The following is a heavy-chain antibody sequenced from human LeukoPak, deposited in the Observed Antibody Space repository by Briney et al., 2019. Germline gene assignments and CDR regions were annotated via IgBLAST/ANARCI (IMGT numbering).Heavy chain of an antibody. Sequence: GGSLRLSCAASGFTFSSYAMHWVRQAPGKGLEWVAVISYDGSNKYYADSVKGRFTISRDNSKNTLYLQMNSLGAEDTAVYYCARGNSYGDYVGYWGQGTLVTVSS. CDR1: GFTFSSYA. J-gene: IGHJ4*02. CDR3: ARGNSYGDYVGY. D-gene: IGHD4-17*01. V-gene: IGHV3-30-3*01. CDR2: ISYDGSNK.